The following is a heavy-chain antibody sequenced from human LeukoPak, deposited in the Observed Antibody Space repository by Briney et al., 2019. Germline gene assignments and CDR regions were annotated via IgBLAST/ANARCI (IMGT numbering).Heavy chain of an antibody. D-gene: IGHD1-1*01. Sequence: ASVKVSCKASGYTFTSYDINWVRHASGQGLEWMGWMNPNSGVTGYAQKFQGRVSMTRDTSISTAYMELSSLRSEDTAVYYCARGPIYPTSGDYPNYYFDYWGRGTLVTVSS. CDR1: GYTFTSYD. V-gene: IGHV1-8*01. CDR3: ARGPIYPTSGDYPNYYFDY. CDR2: MNPNSGVT. J-gene: IGHJ4*02.